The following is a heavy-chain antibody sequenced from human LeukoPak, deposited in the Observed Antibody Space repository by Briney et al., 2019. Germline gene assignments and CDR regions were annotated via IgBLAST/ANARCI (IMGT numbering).Heavy chain of an antibody. V-gene: IGHV3-23*01. Sequence: GGSLRLSCAASGFAFSSYAMSWVRQAPGKGLEWVSAISGSGGSTYYADSVKGRFTISRDNSKDTLYLQMNSLRAEDTAVYYCAKDSGYYDSSGYSSLFDYWGQGTLVTVSS. J-gene: IGHJ4*02. CDR3: AKDSGYYDSSGYSSLFDY. D-gene: IGHD3-22*01. CDR1: GFAFSSYA. CDR2: ISGSGGST.